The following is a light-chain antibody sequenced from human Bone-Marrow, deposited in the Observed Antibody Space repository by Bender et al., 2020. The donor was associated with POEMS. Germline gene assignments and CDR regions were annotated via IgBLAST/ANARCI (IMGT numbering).Light chain of an antibody. CDR1: RSNIGAGYD. J-gene: IGLJ2*01. CDR3: SSYTSSSLL. Sequence: GAPGQRVTISCTGSRSNIGAGYDVHWYQQLSGTAPKLLIFANNNRPSGVPDRFSGSKSGNTASLTISGLQAEDEADYYCSSYTSSSLLFGGGTKLTVL. V-gene: IGLV1-40*01. CDR2: ANN.